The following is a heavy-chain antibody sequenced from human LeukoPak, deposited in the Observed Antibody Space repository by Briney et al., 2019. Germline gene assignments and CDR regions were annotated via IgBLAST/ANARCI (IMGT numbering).Heavy chain of an antibody. Sequence: ASVKVSCKASGYSFISFYIHWVRQAPGQGLEWMGVVNPSGGSTAYAQQFQGRVTMTRDTSTSTVYMELSSLRSEDTAVYYCARHSLIGTTPFDYWGQGTLVTVSS. J-gene: IGHJ4*02. CDR1: GYSFISFY. CDR3: ARHSLIGTTPFDY. CDR2: VNPSGGST. D-gene: IGHD1-20*01. V-gene: IGHV1-46*01.